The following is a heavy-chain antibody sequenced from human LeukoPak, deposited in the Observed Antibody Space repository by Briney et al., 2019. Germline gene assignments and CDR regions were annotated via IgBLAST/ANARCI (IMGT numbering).Heavy chain of an antibody. CDR1: GFTVSSNY. Sequence: PGGSLRLSCAASGFTVSSNYMSWVRQAPGEGLGWGSVIYSGGSTYYADSVKGRFTISRDNSKNTLYLQMNSLRAEDTAVYYCARGYVSPDAFDVWGQGTMVTVSS. CDR2: IYSGGST. J-gene: IGHJ3*01. CDR3: ARGYVSPDAFDV. V-gene: IGHV3-53*01. D-gene: IGHD3-16*01.